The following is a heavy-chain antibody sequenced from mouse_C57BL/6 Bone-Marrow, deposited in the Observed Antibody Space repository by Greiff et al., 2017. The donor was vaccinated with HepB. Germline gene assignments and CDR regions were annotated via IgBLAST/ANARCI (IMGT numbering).Heavy chain of an antibody. D-gene: IGHD2-5*01. V-gene: IGHV14-3*01. J-gene: IGHJ4*01. Sequence: EVQLVESVAELVRPGASVKLSCTASGFNIKNTYMHWVKQRPEQGLEWIGRIDPANGNTKYAPKFQGKATITADTSSNTAYLQLSSLTSEDTAIYYCARDTELYRNYGWFYAMDYCGQGTSVTVSS. CDR2: IDPANGNT. CDR3: ARDTELYRNYGWFYAMDY. CDR1: GFNIKNTY.